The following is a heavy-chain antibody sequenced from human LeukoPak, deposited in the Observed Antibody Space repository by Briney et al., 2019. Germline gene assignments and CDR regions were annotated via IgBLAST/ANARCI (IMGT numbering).Heavy chain of an antibody. D-gene: IGHD6-13*01. Sequence: GASVKVSCMASGCTFLSYDINWVRQAPGQGLEWMGWMNPKNTNTGYAQKFQGRVTMTRNTSISTAYMEVTSLRSEDTAVYYCARGPPESSSSDFWVQGPLVTVSS. CDR1: GCTFLSYD. J-gene: IGHJ4*02. CDR2: MNPKNTNT. CDR3: ARGPPESSSSDF. V-gene: IGHV1-8*01.